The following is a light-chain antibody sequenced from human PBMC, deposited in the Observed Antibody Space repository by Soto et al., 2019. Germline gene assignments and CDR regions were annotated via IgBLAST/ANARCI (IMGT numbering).Light chain of an antibody. CDR1: QSVTKNY. CDR3: QQYGTSPLT. J-gene: IGKJ5*01. Sequence: EIVLTRSPGTLSLSPGERATLSCRASQSVTKNYLTWYQQQPGQAPRLLISGASSRATGVPDRFTGSGSGTDFTLTISRLEPEDFAVYYCQQYGTSPLTFGQGTRLEIK. CDR2: GAS. V-gene: IGKV3-20*01.